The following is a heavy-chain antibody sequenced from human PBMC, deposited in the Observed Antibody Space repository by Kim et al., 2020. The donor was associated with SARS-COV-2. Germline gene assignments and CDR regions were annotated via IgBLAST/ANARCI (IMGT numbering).Heavy chain of an antibody. Sequence: SETLSLTCAVYGGSFSGYYWSWIRQPPGKGLEWIGEINHSGSTNYNPSLKSRVTISVDTSKNQFSLKLSSVTAADTAVYYCARESRREAGHDSSGYPSFDYWGQGTLVTVSS. J-gene: IGHJ4*02. CDR2: INHSGST. D-gene: IGHD3-22*01. CDR3: ARESRREAGHDSSGYPSFDY. CDR1: GGSFSGYY. V-gene: IGHV4-34*01.